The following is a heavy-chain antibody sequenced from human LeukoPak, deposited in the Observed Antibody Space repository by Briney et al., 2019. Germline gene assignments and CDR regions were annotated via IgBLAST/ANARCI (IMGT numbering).Heavy chain of an antibody. Sequence: SETLSLTCTVSGGSISSSRYYWGWIRQPPGKGLEWIGSIYYSGSTYYNPSLKSRLTISVDTSKNQFSLKLGSVTAADTAVYYCARSDGSQPFDPWGQGTLVTVSS. D-gene: IGHD1-26*01. J-gene: IGHJ5*02. CDR3: ARSDGSQPFDP. CDR1: GGSISSSRYY. V-gene: IGHV4-39*01. CDR2: IYYSGST.